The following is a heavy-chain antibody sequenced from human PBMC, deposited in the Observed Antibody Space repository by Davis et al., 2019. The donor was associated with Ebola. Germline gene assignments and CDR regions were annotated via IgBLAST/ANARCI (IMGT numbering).Heavy chain of an antibody. CDR2: IYTGDSDT. J-gene: IGHJ3*02. Sequence: GESLKISCKGSGYRFTTNWIVWVRQMPGKGLEWMGIIYTGDSDTRYSPSFRGQVTISADKSIKTAFLQWSSLKASDTALYYCASLRRTITGMDDGFDIWGQGTMVTVSS. V-gene: IGHV5-51*01. CDR3: ASLRRTITGMDDGFDI. CDR1: GYRFTTNW. D-gene: IGHD2-8*02.